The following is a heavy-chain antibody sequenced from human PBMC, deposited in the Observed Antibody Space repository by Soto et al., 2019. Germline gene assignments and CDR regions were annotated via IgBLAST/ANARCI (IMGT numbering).Heavy chain of an antibody. CDR2: ISYDGSNK. V-gene: IGHV3-30-3*01. CDR3: ARDGAAAGPMRLNWFDP. J-gene: IGHJ5*02. Sequence: GGSLRLSCAASGFTFSSYAMHWVRQAPGKGLEWVAVISYDGSNKYYADSVKGRFTISRDNSKNTLYLQMNSLRAEDTAVYYCARDGAAAGPMRLNWFDPWGQGTLVTVSS. D-gene: IGHD6-13*01. CDR1: GFTFSSYA.